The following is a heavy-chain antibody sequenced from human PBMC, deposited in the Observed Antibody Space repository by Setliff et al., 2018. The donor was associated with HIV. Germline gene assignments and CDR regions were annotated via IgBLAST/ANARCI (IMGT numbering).Heavy chain of an antibody. J-gene: IGHJ3*02. D-gene: IGHD3-10*01. CDR1: GFTFSNYA. CDR3: AKVFAFGVDGFDI. V-gene: IGHV3-23*01. Sequence: GESLKISCAASGFTFSNYAMGWVRQGPGKGLEWASTIGAAGYPTHYAESVKGRFTISKDNSQNALYLQMNSLTDEDTAVYYCAKVFAFGVDGFDIWGQGTMVTV. CDR2: IGAAGYPT.